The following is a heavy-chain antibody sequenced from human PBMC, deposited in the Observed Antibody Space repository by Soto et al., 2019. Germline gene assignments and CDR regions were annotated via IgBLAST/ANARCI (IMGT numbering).Heavy chain of an antibody. CDR3: ARRDCFSSSCYFKY. D-gene: IGHD2-2*01. V-gene: IGHV1-46*01. CDR2: INPSGATT. Sequence: QVSLVQSGAEVKKPGASGKVSCKASGYTFTSYYVHWVRQAPGQGLEWMGIINPSGATTTYAQNFQGRVAMTRDTSTSTVYMELSSLRSEDTAVYYCARRDCFSSSCYFKYWGQGPLVTVSS. CDR1: GYTFTSYY. J-gene: IGHJ4*02.